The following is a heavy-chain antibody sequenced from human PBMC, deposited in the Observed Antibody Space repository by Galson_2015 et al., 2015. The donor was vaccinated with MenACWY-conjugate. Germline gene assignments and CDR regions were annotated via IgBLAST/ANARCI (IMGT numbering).Heavy chain of an antibody. V-gene: IGHV1-24*01. D-gene: IGHD5-24*01. CDR1: GYTLTELS. CDR2: FDPEDGET. J-gene: IGHJ3*02. Sequence: VKVSCKVSGYTLTELSMHWVRQAPGKGLEWMGGFDPEDGETIYAQKFQGRVTMTEDTSTDTAYMELSSLRSEDTAVYYCATGDSRAVYAFDIWGQGTMVTVSS. CDR3: ATGDSRAVYAFDI.